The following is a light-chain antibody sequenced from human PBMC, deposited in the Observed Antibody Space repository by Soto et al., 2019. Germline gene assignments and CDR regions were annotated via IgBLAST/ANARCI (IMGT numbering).Light chain of an antibody. Sequence: EIVLTQSPGTLSLSPGERATLSCRASQSVSNNYLAWYQQKPGQAPRLLIYGASKRAIGLPARFSGSGSGTEFTLTITSLQSEDFAVYYCQQYNNWPPITFGQGTRLEIK. CDR3: QQYNNWPPIT. J-gene: IGKJ5*01. CDR2: GAS. V-gene: IGKV3-15*01. CDR1: QSVSNN.